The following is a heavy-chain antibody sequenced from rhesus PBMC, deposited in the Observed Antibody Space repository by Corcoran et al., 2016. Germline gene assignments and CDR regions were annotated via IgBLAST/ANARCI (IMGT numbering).Heavy chain of an antibody. D-gene: IGHD6-31*01. CDR2: VNGDRGSA. J-gene: IGHJ4*01. V-gene: IGHV4-80*01. CDR1: SGSFTNYY. CDR3: GKSVAAGVDF. Sequence: QVQLQESGPGLVKPSETLSLTCGVSSGSFTNYYWNWIRQPPGKGLEWIGEVNGDRGSANYNPALKSQVTISKDASKNQFSLKLNSLTAADTAVYYCGKSVAAGVDFLGQGVLVIVSS.